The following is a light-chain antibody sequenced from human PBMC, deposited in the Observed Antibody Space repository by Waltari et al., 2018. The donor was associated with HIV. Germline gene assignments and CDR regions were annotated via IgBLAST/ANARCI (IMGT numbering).Light chain of an antibody. Sequence: QSALTQPASVSGSPGQSITFSCFRTTSDVGDYNSVSWYQQLPGKAPRLMIYDVSKRPSGVSNRFSGSKSGNTASLTISGLQADDEADYYCCSYAGSSTYVFGTGTKVTVL. CDR3: CSYAGSSTYV. CDR2: DVS. V-gene: IGLV2-23*02. CDR1: TSDVGDYNS. J-gene: IGLJ1*01.